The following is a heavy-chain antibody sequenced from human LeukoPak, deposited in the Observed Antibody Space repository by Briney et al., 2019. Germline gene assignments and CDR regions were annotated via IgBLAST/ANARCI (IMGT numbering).Heavy chain of an antibody. V-gene: IGHV3-53*01. CDR3: ARVGDHFHWNLDL. Sequence: PGGSLRLSCAASGFTVSTKYMNWVRQAPGKGLEWVSIIYSGATTYCADSVKGRFTISRDTSKNTLSLQMNSLRAEDTAVYFCARVGDHFHWNLDLWGRGTLVSVSS. CDR2: IYSGATT. D-gene: IGHD3-3*02. J-gene: IGHJ2*01. CDR1: GFTVSTKY.